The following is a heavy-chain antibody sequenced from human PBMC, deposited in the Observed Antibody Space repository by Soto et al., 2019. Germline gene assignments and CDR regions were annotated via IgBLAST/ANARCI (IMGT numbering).Heavy chain of an antibody. Sequence: GASVKVSCKASGYTFTSYYMHWVRQAPGQGLEWMGIINPSGGSTSYAQKFQGRVTMTRDTSTSTVYMELSSLRSEDTAVYYCARVPTRKWELLRSSGPFDYWGQGTLVTVSS. CDR1: GYTFTSYY. J-gene: IGHJ4*02. V-gene: IGHV1-46*01. CDR3: ARVPTRKWELLRSSGPFDY. D-gene: IGHD1-26*01. CDR2: INPSGGST.